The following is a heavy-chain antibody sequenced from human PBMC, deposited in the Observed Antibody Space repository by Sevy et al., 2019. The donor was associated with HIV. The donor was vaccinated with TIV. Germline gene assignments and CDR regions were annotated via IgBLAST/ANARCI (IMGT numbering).Heavy chain of an antibody. J-gene: IGHJ6*02. D-gene: IGHD6-13*01. Sequence: GGSLRLSCAASGFTFSSYSMNWVRQAPGKGLEWVSSISSSSSYIYYADSVKGRFTISRDNAKNSLYLQMNSLRAEDTAVYYCARDMFHAAGSYYYYYGMDVWGQGTTVTVSS. CDR3: ARDMFHAAGSYYYYYGMDV. V-gene: IGHV3-21*01. CDR1: GFTFSSYS. CDR2: ISSSSSYI.